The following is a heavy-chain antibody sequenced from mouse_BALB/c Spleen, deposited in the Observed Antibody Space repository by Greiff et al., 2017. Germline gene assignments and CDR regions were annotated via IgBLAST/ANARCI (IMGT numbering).Heavy chain of an antibody. D-gene: IGHD2-4*01. Sequence: VQLQQPGAELVRPGASVKLSCKASGYSFTSYWMHWVKQRPGQGLEWIGAIYPGNSDTSYNQKFKGKAKLTAVTSASTAYMELSSLTNEDSAVYYCTRGAITTAMDYWGQGTSVTVSS. V-gene: IGHV1-5*01. J-gene: IGHJ4*01. CDR2: IYPGNSDT. CDR3: TRGAITTAMDY. CDR1: GYSFTSYW.